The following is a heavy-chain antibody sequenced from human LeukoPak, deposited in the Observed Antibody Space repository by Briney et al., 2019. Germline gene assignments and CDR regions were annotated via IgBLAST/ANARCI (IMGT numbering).Heavy chain of an antibody. D-gene: IGHD3-3*01. CDR1: GYTFTSYG. V-gene: IGHV1-2*06. CDR2: INPNSGGT. J-gene: IGHJ4*02. Sequence: ASVKVSCKASGYTFTSYGSSWVRQAPGQGLEWMGRINPNSGGTNYAQKFQGRVTMTRDTSISTAYMELSRLRSDDTAVYYCAREGPVYDFWSGKHFDYWGQGTLVTVSS. CDR3: AREGPVYDFWSGKHFDY.